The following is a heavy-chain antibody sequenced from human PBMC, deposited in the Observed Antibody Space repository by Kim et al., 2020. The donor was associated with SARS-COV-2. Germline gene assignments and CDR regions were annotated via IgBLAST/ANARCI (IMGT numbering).Heavy chain of an antibody. Sequence: ASVKVSCKASTYIVTKYYMHWVRQAPGQGLEWMGIFNPSRGAATYAQNFQGRVTMTRDTSTGTVYMEVSSLTSEDTAVYYCASRSSGYAYPEAFDIWGQG. D-gene: IGHD3-22*01. V-gene: IGHV1-46*01. CDR3: ASRSSGYAYPEAFDI. CDR1: TYIVTKYY. CDR2: FNPSRGAA. J-gene: IGHJ3*02.